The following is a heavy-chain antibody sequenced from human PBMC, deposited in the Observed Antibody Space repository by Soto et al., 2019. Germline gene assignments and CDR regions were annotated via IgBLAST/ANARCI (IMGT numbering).Heavy chain of an antibody. D-gene: IGHD3-22*01. Sequence: ASVKVSCKASGYTFTSYYMHWVRQAPGQGLEWMGIINPSGGSTSYAQKFQGRVTMTRDTSKNQFSLKLSSVTAADTAVYYCARKRSGSSAYCYYYMDVWGKGTTVTVSS. V-gene: IGHV1-46*01. CDR1: GYTFTSYY. CDR3: ARKRSGSSAYCYYYMDV. J-gene: IGHJ6*03. CDR2: INPSGGST.